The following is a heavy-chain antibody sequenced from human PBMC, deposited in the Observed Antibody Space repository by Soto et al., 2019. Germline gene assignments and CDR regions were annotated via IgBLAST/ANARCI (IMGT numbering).Heavy chain of an antibody. CDR2: IWYHGTTK. V-gene: IGHV3-33*01. J-gene: IGHJ5*02. CDR3: ARDVDTTSPLNWFYP. D-gene: IGHD5-18*01. Sequence: QVQVVESGGGVVQPGRSLRLSCEVSGFSLSRYGMHWVRQAPGKGLEWVAVIWYHGTTKNYADSVKGRFTISRDISKNTVYLQMDSLEVEDTAVYYCARDVDTTSPLNWFYPWGQGVMVTVSS. CDR1: GFSLSRYG.